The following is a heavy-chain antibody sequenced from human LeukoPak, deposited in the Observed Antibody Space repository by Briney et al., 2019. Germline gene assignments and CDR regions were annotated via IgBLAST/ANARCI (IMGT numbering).Heavy chain of an antibody. D-gene: IGHD1-1*01. CDR2: IYYSGST. J-gene: IGHJ3*02. Sequence: SETLSLTCTVSGGSISSYYWSWIRQPPGKGLEWSGYIYYSGSTNYNPSLKSRVTISVDTSKNQFSLKLSSVTAADTAVYYCARVSLERGKGAFDIWGQGTMVTVSS. V-gene: IGHV4-59*01. CDR3: ARVSLERGKGAFDI. CDR1: GGSISSYY.